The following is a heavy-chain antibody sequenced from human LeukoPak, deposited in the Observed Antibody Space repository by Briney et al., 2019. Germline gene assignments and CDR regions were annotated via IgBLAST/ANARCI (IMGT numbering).Heavy chain of an antibody. CDR1: GFTFSSYA. V-gene: IGHV3-23*01. CDR3: ARDHKWELPYYFDY. CDR2: ISGSGGTT. J-gene: IGHJ4*02. Sequence: GGSLRLSCAASGFTFSSYAMSWVRQAPGKGLEWVSAISGSGGTTYYADSVKGRFTISRDNSKNTLYLQMNSLRAEDTAVYYCARDHKWELPYYFDYWGQGTLVTVSS. D-gene: IGHD1-26*01.